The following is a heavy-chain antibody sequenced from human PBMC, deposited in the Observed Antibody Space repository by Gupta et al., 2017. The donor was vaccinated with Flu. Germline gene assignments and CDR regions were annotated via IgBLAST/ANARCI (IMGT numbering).Heavy chain of an antibody. D-gene: IGHD3-16*01. CDR2: IEEDGSVK. CDR1: FTFSTSW. J-gene: IGHJ4*02. CDR3: ARDAAYFRCDY. Sequence: FTFSTSWMTWVRQAPGKGLECVDNIEEDGSVKNYEDSVKGRFTISRDNAKDSLYLQIKSLRAEDTAVYYCARDAAYFRCDYWGQGTLVTVSS. V-gene: IGHV3-7*01.